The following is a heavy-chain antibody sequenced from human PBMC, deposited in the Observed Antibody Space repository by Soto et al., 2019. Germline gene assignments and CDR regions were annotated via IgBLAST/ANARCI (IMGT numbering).Heavy chain of an antibody. J-gene: IGHJ6*02. D-gene: IGHD3-9*01. V-gene: IGHV5-10-1*01. CDR2: IDPSDSYT. Sequence: GVSLNISCKGSGDNCTSYWVSWVRQMPGKGLEWMGRIDPSDSYTNYSPSFQGHVTISADKSISTAYLQWSSLKASDTAMYYCARFLRYFDTSTYYYYGTDVWGQGTTVPVS. CDR3: ARFLRYFDTSTYYYYGTDV. CDR1: GDNCTSYW.